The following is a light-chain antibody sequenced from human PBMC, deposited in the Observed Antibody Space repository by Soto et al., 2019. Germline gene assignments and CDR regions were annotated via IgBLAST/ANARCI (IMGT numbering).Light chain of an antibody. CDR2: GAS. V-gene: IGKV3-20*01. J-gene: IGKJ1*01. CDR3: QQFGGSPWT. CDR1: QSVRSTY. Sequence: EIVLTQSPGTLSLSPGETATVSCRACQSVRSTYFVWYQQKPGQAPRLLIYGASSRAPGIPDRFSGSGSGTDFTLSISRLEPEDFAVYYCQQFGGSPWTFGQGTKVEIK.